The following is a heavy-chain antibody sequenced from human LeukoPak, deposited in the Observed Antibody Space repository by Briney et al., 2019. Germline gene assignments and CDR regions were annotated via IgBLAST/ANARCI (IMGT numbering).Heavy chain of an antibody. J-gene: IGHJ3*02. CDR2: IYYSGST. CDR1: GGSISSYY. D-gene: IGHD3-22*01. Sequence: SETLSLTCTVSGGSISSYYWSWIWQPPGKGLEWIGYIYYSGSTNYNPSLKSRVTISVDTSKNQFSLKLSSVTAADTAVYYCARGYYYDSSGYYSAFDIWGQGTMVTVSS. CDR3: ARGYYYDSSGYYSAFDI. V-gene: IGHV4-59*01.